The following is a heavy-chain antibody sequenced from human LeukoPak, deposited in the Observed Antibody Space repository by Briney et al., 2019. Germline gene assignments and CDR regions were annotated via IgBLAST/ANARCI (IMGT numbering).Heavy chain of an antibody. CDR1: GGSISSSSYY. D-gene: IGHD4-23*01. J-gene: IGHJ5*02. Sequence: PSETLSLTCTVSGGSISSSSYYWGWIRQPPGKGLEWIGSIYYSGSTYYNPSLKSRVTISVDTSKNQFSLKLSSVTAADTAVYYCARHYPELRAVELNWFDPWGQGTLVTVS. V-gene: IGHV4-39*01. CDR2: IYYSGST. CDR3: ARHYPELRAVELNWFDP.